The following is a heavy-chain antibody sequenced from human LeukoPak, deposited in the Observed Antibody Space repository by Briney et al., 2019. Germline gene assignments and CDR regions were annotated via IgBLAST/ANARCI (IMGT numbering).Heavy chain of an antibody. J-gene: IGHJ4*02. CDR1: GGSISSGGYY. CDR3: ARGDTERGVFDY. CDR2: IYYSGST. D-gene: IGHD3-16*01. Sequence: SQTLSLTCTVSGGSISSGGYYWSWIRQPPGKGLEWIGYIYYSGSTNYNPSLKSRVTISVDTSKNQFSLKLSSVTAADTAVYYCARGDTERGVFDYWGQGTLVTVSS. V-gene: IGHV4-61*08.